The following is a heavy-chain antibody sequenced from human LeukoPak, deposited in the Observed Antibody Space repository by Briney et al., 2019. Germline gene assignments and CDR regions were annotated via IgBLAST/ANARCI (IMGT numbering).Heavy chain of an antibody. V-gene: IGHV3-30*04. J-gene: IGHJ3*02. D-gene: IGHD2-21*02. CDR1: GFTFSNYF. Sequence: GGSLRLPCAASGFTFSNYFMHWVRQAPGKGLEWVADIASDGSHTFYVESVKGRFTISRDNSKNTLYLQMNSLRAEDTAVYFCARERQDTVIHSGAFDIWGQGTMVTVSS. CDR3: ARERQDTVIHSGAFDI. CDR2: IASDGSHT.